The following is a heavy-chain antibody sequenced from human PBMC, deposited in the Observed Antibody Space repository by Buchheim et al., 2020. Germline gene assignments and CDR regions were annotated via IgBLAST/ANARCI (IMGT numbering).Heavy chain of an antibody. J-gene: IGHJ4*02. V-gene: IGHV4-34*01. CDR1: GGSFSGYY. CDR2: INHSGST. D-gene: IGHD6-13*01. CDR3: ARVGPYSSSWYPPQSFDY. Sequence: QVQLQQWGAGLLKPSETLSLTCAVYGGSFSGYYWSWIRQPPGKGLEWIGEINHSGSTNYNPSLKSRVTISVDTSKNQFSLKRSSVTAANTAVYYCARVGPYSSSWYPPQSFDYWGQGTL.